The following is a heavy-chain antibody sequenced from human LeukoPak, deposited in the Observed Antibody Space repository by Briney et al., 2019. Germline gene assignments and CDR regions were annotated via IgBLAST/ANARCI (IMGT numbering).Heavy chain of an antibody. Sequence: PGGSLRLSCAASGFTFSSYWMSWVRQAPGKGLEWVANIKQDGSEKYYVDSVKGRFTISRDNAKNSLYLQMNSLRAEDTAVYYCARGTDARQAIFGVVPRNWGQGTLVTVSS. CDR1: GFTFSSYW. CDR2: IKQDGSEK. J-gene: IGHJ4*02. CDR3: ARGTDARQAIFGVVPRN. V-gene: IGHV3-7*01. D-gene: IGHD3-3*01.